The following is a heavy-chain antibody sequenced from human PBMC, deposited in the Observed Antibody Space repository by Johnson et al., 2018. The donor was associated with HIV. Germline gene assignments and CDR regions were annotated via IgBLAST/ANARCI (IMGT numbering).Heavy chain of an antibody. V-gene: IGHV3-30*04. J-gene: IGHJ3*02. Sequence: VQVVESGGGVVQPGRSLRLSCAASGFTFSSYAMHWVRQAPGKGLEWVAVISYDGSNKYYADSVKGRFTISRDNSKNTLYLQMNSLRAEDTAVYYCARDQASRELAMGGAFDIWGQGTMVTVSS. CDR2: ISYDGSNK. CDR3: ARDQASRELAMGGAFDI. CDR1: GFTFSSYA. D-gene: IGHD1-26*01.